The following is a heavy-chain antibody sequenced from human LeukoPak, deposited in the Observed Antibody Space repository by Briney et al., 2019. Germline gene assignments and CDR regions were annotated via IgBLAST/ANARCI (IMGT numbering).Heavy chain of an antibody. CDR3: AYSTGWS. Sequence: GGSLGLSCAASGFTFSSYAMNWVRQAPGKGLEWVGRIRSNADGGTTDYAAPVKGRFTISRDDSKNTLYLQMNSLKTEDTAVYYCAYSTGWSWGQGTLVTVSS. J-gene: IGHJ5*02. CDR1: GFTFSSYA. CDR2: IRSNADGGTT. V-gene: IGHV3-15*07. D-gene: IGHD6-19*01.